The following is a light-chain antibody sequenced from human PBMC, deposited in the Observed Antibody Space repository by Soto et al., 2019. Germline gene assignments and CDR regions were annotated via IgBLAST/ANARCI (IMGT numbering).Light chain of an antibody. CDR1: QTISSH. CDR3: KQSYNTLIT. CDR2: AAS. V-gene: IGKV1-39*01. J-gene: IGKJ5*01. Sequence: DIQMTQSPSSLSASVADRVIITCRASQTISSHLNWYQQKPWKAPNLLLYAASSLQSGVPSRFTGSGSGTDLTLTISILQPEDFATYFCKQSYNTLITLGKGKRL.